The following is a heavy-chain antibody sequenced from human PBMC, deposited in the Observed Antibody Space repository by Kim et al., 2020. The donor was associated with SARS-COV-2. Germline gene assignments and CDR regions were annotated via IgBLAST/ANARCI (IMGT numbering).Heavy chain of an antibody. D-gene: IGHD2-2*01. V-gene: IGHV1-69*13. CDR3: ARDPVADCSSTSCYAFPDGMDV. J-gene: IGHJ6*02. CDR1: GGTFSSYA. CDR2: IIPIFGTA. Sequence: SVKVSCKASGGTFSSYAISWVRQAPGQGLEWMGGIIPIFGTANYAQKFQGRVTITADESTSTAYMELSSLRSEDTAVYYCARDPVADCSSTSCYAFPDGMDVWGQGTTVTVSS.